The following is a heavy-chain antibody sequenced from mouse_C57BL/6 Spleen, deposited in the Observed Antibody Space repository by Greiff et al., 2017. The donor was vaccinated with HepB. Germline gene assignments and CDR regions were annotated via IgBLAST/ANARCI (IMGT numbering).Heavy chain of an antibody. V-gene: IGHV3-6*01. J-gene: IGHJ3*01. D-gene: IGHD2-5*01. CDR2: ISYDGSN. CDR1: GYSITSGYY. Sequence: ESGPGLVKPSQSLSLTCSVTGYSITSGYYWNWIRQFPGNKLEWMGYISYDGSNNYNPSLKNRISITRETSKNQFFLKLNSVTTEDTATYYCARVYSNSFAYWGQGTLVTVSA. CDR3: ARVYSNSFAY.